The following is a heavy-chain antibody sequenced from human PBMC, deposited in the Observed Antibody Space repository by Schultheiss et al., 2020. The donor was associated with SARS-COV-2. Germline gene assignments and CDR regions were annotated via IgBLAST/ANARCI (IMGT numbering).Heavy chain of an antibody. CDR1: GFSLTTSGVG. Sequence: SGPTLVKPAPTLTLTCTFSGFSLTTSGVGVGWIRQPPGKALEWLALIYWDDDKRYSPSLKSRLTITKDTSKNQVVLTITNMDPVDTATYYCAHTPVVVTGDAFDIWGQGTMVTVSS. J-gene: IGHJ3*02. D-gene: IGHD2-21*02. CDR3: AHTPVVVTGDAFDI. V-gene: IGHV2-5*02. CDR2: IYWDDDK.